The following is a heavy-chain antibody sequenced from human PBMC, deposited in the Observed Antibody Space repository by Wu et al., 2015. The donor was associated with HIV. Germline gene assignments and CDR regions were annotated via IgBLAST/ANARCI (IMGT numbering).Heavy chain of an antibody. Sequence: QVQLVQSGAEVKKPGASVKVSCKASGYTFTGYYMHWVRQAPGQGLEWMGWINPNSGGTNYAQKFQGRVTMTRDTSISTAYMELSRLRSDDTAVYYCARDILTGYTVANDYWGPGEXWSPSPQ. V-gene: IGHV1-2*02. CDR3: ARDILTGYTVANDY. J-gene: IGHJ4*01. CDR2: INPNSGGT. CDR1: GYTFTGYY. D-gene: IGHD3-9*01.